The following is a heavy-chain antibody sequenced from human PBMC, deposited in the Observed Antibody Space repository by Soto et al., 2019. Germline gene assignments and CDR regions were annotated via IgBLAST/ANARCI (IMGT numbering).Heavy chain of an antibody. J-gene: IGHJ5*02. CDR2: ISSNSAYI. Sequence: GSLRLYFAAPGFRFRSFTMKWVRQAPVKGLEWVSTISSNSAYIYYTDALRGRFTISRDNAKNSLHLQMNSLRAEDTAVYYCTRDASRECRARGWFDPWGPGTLVPVCS. D-gene: IGHD3-10*01. V-gene: IGHV3-21*01. CDR3: TRDASRECRARGWFDP. CDR1: GFRFRSFT.